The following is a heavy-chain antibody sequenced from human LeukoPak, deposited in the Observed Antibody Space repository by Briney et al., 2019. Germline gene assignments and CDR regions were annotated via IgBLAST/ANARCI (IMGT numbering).Heavy chain of an antibody. CDR1: GGSISSYY. J-gene: IGHJ4*02. Sequence: SETLSLTCTVSGGSISSYYWGWIRQPPGKGLEWIGSIYYSGSTYYNPSLKSRVTISVDTSKNQFSLKLSSVTAADTAVYYCASGIVGATGSSNFDYWGQGTLVTVSS. CDR3: ASGIVGATGSSNFDY. CDR2: IYYSGST. D-gene: IGHD1-26*01. V-gene: IGHV4-39*07.